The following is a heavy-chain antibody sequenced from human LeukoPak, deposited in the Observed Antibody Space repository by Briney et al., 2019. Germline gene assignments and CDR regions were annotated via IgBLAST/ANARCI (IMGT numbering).Heavy chain of an antibody. V-gene: IGHV3-43D*03. CDR3: AKDVRGSTSWYGLDY. D-gene: IGHD6-13*01. J-gene: IGHJ4*02. CDR2: ISWDGGST. CDR1: GFTFDDYA. Sequence: PGGSLRLSCAASGFTFDDYAMHWVRQAPGKGLEWVSLISWDGGSTYYADSVKGRFTISRDNSKNSLYVQMNSLRAEDTALYYCAKDVRGSTSWYGLDYWGQGTLVTVSS.